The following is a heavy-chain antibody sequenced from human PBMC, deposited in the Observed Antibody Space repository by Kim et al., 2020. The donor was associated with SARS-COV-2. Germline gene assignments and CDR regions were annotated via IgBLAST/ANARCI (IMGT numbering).Heavy chain of an antibody. V-gene: IGHV3-48*02. J-gene: IGHJ5*02. D-gene: IGHD2-2*03. CDR2: IDSSGTTT. Sequence: GGSLRLSCAASGFNFKTCSMNWVRQAPGKELEWVSFIDSSGTTTYYGESVRGRFTISRDNARNTVYLQMSGLRNEDTAMYYCARRHWIGEAGPVGPLLDPWGRGTQVTVSS. CDR3: ARRHWIGEAGPVGPLLDP. CDR1: GFNFKTCS.